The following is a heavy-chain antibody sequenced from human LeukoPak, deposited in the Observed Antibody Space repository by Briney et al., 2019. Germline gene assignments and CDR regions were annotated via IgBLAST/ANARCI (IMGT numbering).Heavy chain of an antibody. CDR3: GKDLLSDSSAWYLTPFDY. Sequence: PGGSLRLSCAASGFTFSSHGIHWVRQAPGRGLVWVGVISYDGSTKYYADSVKGRFTISRDNSKNTLYLQMNSLRAEDTAVYYCGKDLLSDSSAWYLTPFDYWGQGTLVTVSS. CDR1: GFTFSSHG. D-gene: IGHD6-19*01. CDR2: ISYDGSTK. J-gene: IGHJ4*02. V-gene: IGHV3-30*18.